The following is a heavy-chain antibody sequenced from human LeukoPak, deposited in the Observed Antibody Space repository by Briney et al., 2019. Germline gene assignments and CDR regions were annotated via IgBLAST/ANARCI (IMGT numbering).Heavy chain of an antibody. CDR1: GGTFSSYA. CDR3: ARDKVVIRIGYYFDY. D-gene: IGHD3-22*01. J-gene: IGHJ4*02. Sequence: ASVKVSCKASGGTFSSYAISWVRQAPGQGLEWMGGIIPIFGTANYAQKFQGRVTITADKSTSTAYMELSSLRSEDTAVYYCARDKVVIRIGYYFDYWGQGTLVTVSS. V-gene: IGHV1-69*06. CDR2: IIPIFGTA.